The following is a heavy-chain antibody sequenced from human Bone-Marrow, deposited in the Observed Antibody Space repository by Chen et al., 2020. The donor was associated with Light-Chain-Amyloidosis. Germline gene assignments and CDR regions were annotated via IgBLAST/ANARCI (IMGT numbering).Heavy chain of an antibody. CDR1: GYTFTNYG. D-gene: IGHD6-19*01. J-gene: IGHJ4*02. V-gene: IGHV1-18*01. CDR3: TRGARGWYGFFDF. Sequence: QVQLVQSGPELQKHGASVKVSCKASGYTFTNYGIHWVRQAPGQGLEWMAWITAYNGDKKFGQKFQGRVTVTTDTSTNTAYMELTRLTSDDTATYFCTRGARGWYGFFDFWGQGTLVTVSS. CDR2: ITAYNGDK.